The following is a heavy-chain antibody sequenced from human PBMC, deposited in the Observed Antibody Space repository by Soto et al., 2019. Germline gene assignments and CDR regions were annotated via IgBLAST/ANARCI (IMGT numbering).Heavy chain of an antibody. J-gene: IGHJ4*02. CDR1: GYTFSNFA. CDR3: ARKNYDSRGYYHRGFDY. D-gene: IGHD3-22*01. Sequence: ASVKVSCKASGYTFSNFAMHWVRQAPGQRLEWMGWINAGNWNTKYSQKFQGRVTITRDTSASTAYMELSSLRAEDTAVYYCARKNYDSRGYYHRGFDYWGQGTLVTVPS. V-gene: IGHV1-3*01. CDR2: INAGNWNT.